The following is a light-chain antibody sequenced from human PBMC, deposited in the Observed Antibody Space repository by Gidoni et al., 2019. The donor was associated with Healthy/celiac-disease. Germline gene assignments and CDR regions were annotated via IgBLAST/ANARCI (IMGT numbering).Light chain of an antibody. V-gene: IGKV3-15*01. Sequence: VLTQSPPTLSVSPGERATLSCRASQSVSSNLAWYQQKPGQAPRLLIYGASTRATGIPARFSGSGSGTEFTLTISSLQSEDFAVYYCQQYNNWPPMYTFGQGTKLEIK. CDR3: QQYNNWPPMYT. CDR1: QSVSSN. J-gene: IGKJ2*01. CDR2: GAS.